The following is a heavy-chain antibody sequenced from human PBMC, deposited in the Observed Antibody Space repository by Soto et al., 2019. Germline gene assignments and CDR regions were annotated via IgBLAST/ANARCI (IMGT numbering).Heavy chain of an antibody. Sequence: QVQLVQSGAEVKKPGSSVKVSCKASGGTFSSYTISWVRQDPGQGLEWMGRIIPILGIANYAQKFQGRVTITADKSTSTAYMELSSLRSEDTAVYYCASDSSVWHAAFDYWGQGTLVTVSS. CDR1: GGTFSSYT. J-gene: IGHJ4*02. CDR2: IIPILGIA. CDR3: ASDSSVWHAAFDY. V-gene: IGHV1-69*02. D-gene: IGHD6-19*01.